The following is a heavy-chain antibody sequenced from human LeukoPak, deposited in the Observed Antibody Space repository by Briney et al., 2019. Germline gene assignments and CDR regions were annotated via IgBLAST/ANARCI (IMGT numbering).Heavy chain of an antibody. CDR2: INHSGGT. J-gene: IGHJ4*02. D-gene: IGHD3-22*01. CDR3: ASEDDSSGSYVEH. V-gene: IGHV4-34*01. CDR1: GESFSGYY. Sequence: SETLSLTCAVYGESFSGYYWSWIRQPPGKGLEWIGEINHSGGTKYNPSLKSRVTISVDTSKNQFSLNLSSVTAADTAVYYCASEDDSSGSYVEHWGQGTLVTVSS.